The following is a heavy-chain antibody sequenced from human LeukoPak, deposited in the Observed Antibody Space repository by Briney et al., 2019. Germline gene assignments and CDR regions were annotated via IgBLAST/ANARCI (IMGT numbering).Heavy chain of an antibody. V-gene: IGHV1-69*04. CDR1: GGTFSSYA. CDR2: IIPILGIA. CDR3: ARGRGYSYGGFDY. D-gene: IGHD5-18*01. J-gene: IGHJ4*02. Sequence: SVKVSCKASGGTFSSYAISWVRQAPGQGLEWMGRIIPILGIANYAQKFQGRVTITADKSTSTAYMELSSLRSEDTAVYYCARGRGYSYGGFDYWGQGTLVTVSS.